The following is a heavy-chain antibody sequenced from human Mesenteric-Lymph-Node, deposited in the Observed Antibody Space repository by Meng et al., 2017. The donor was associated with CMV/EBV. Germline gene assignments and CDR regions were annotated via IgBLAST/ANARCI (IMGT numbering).Heavy chain of an antibody. J-gene: IGHJ4*02. D-gene: IGHD6-6*01. CDR2: ISGIGGNT. CDR1: GFTFSSYS. V-gene: IGHV3-23*01. Sequence: ETLSLTCAASGFTFSSYSMSWVRQAPGKGLEWVSTISGIGGNTYYADSVKGRFTISRDNSKNTLYLQMNSLRAEDTAVYYCAREKNAQYSSSPLDYWGQGTLVTVSS. CDR3: AREKNAQYSSSPLDY.